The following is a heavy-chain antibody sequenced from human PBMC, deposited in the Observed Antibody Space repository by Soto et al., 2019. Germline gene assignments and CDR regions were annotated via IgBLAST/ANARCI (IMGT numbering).Heavy chain of an antibody. D-gene: IGHD5-12*01. J-gene: IGHJ4*02. CDR1: GGTFSSYA. CDR3: AGDNIGDGYNYNPFDY. CDR2: IIPIFGTA. V-gene: IGHV1-69*12. Sequence: QVQLVQSGAEVKKPGSSVKVSCKASGGTFSSYAISWVRQAPGQGLEWMGGIIPIFGTANYAQKFQGRVTITADESTSAAYMELSRLRSEDTAVYYCAGDNIGDGYNYNPFDYWGQGTLVTVSS.